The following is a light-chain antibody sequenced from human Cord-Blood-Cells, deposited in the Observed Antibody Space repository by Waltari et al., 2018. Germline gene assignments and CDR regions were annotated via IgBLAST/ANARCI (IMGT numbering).Light chain of an antibody. V-gene: IGLV3-1*01. CDR2: QDS. J-gene: IGLJ2*01. CDR1: KLGDKY. CDR3: QAWDSSTHVV. Sequence: SYELTQPPSVSVSPGQPASIPCSGDKLGDKYACWYQQKPGQSPVLVIYQDSKRPSGIPERFSGSNSGNTATLTISGTQAMDEADYYCQAWDSSTHVVFGGGTKLTVL.